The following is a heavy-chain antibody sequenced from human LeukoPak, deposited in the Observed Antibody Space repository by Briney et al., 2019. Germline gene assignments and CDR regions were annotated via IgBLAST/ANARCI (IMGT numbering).Heavy chain of an antibody. CDR3: AREFKSGYGMWA. CDR2: IGRGGDT. J-gene: IGHJ5*02. V-gene: IGHV3-13*04. CDR1: GFTLSPYD. D-gene: IGHD5-18*01. Sequence: GGSLRLSCAASGFTLSPYDMHWVRRATGKGLEWVSAIGRGGDTYYPDSVKGRFTISRDNAENSLHLQMNSLRADDTAVYYCAREFKSGYGMWAWGQGTLVTVSS.